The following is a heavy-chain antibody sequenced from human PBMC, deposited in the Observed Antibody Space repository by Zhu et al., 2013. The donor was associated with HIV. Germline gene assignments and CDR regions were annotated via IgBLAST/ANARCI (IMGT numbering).Heavy chain of an antibody. CDR1: GYTLTELS. Sequence: QVQVVQSGAEVKKPGASVKVSCKVSGYTLTELSMHWVRQAAGQGLEWMGWMNPNSGNTGYAHRLQGRITITRNTSITTDYMELSSLRSDDTAVYYCARAGEFDVFDIWGQGTMVTVSS. CDR2: MNPNSGNT. V-gene: IGHV1-8*01. J-gene: IGHJ3*02. D-gene: IGHD3-10*01. CDR3: ARAGEFDVFDI.